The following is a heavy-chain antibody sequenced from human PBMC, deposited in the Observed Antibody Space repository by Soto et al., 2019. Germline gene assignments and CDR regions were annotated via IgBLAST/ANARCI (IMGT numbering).Heavy chain of an antibody. V-gene: IGHV3-30*18. CDR3: AKDRLGSSWYEDYYYGMDV. Sequence: GGSLRLSCAASGFTFSSYGMHWVRQAPGKGLEWVAVISYDGSNKYYADSVKGRFTISRDNSKNTLYLQMNSLRAEDTAVYYCAKDRLGSSWYEDYYYGMDVWGQGTTVTVSS. J-gene: IGHJ6*02. D-gene: IGHD6-13*01. CDR1: GFTFSSYG. CDR2: ISYDGSNK.